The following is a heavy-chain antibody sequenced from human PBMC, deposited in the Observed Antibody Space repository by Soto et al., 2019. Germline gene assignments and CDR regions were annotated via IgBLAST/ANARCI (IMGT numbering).Heavy chain of an antibody. Sequence: LRLSCAASGFTFSSYAMHWVRQAPGKGLEWVAVISCDGSNKYYADSVKGRFTISRDNSKNTLYLQMNSLRAEDTAVYYCARAGGGLYTWGQGTLVTVSS. CDR2: ISCDGSNK. J-gene: IGHJ4*02. D-gene: IGHD3-10*01. V-gene: IGHV3-30-3*01. CDR1: GFTFSSYA. CDR3: ARAGGGLYT.